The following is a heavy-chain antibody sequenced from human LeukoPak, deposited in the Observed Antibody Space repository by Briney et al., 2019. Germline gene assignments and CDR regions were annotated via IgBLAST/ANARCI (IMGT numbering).Heavy chain of an antibody. CDR1: GFTFSTYA. CDR2: MSYDGSNK. V-gene: IGHV3-30*04. CDR3: ARGAYGSGSSAINYFGMDV. Sequence: PGGSLRLSCAASGFTFSTYAMHWFRQAPGKGLEWVAVMSYDGSNKYYADSVKGRFTISRDNSKNTLYLQMNSLRPEDTAVYYCARGAYGSGSSAINYFGMDVWGQGTTVTVSS. D-gene: IGHD3-10*01. J-gene: IGHJ6*02.